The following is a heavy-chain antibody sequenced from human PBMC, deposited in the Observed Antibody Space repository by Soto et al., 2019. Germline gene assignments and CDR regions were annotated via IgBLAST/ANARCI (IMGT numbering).Heavy chain of an antibody. CDR2: ISYDGSNK. Sequence: GGSLRLSCAASGFTFSSYGMHWVRQAPGKGLEWVAVISYDGSNKYYADSVKGRFTISRDNSKNTLYLQMNSLRAEDTAVYYCAKDRLEWPIHEYWFDPWGQGTLVTVSS. V-gene: IGHV3-30*18. CDR1: GFTFSSYG. D-gene: IGHD3-3*01. J-gene: IGHJ5*02. CDR3: AKDRLEWPIHEYWFDP.